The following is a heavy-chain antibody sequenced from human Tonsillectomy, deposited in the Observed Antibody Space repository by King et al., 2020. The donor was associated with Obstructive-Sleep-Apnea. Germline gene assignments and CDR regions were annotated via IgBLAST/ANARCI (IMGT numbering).Heavy chain of an antibody. Sequence: VQLVESGAEVKKPGASVKVSCKASGYTFTNYGISWVRQAPGQGLEWMGWISAYNGNTNYAQKLQGRVTLTTDTSTTTAYLDLRSLRSDDTAVYYCARELASRALDIWGQGTMVTVSS. D-gene: IGHD1-26*01. J-gene: IGHJ3*02. CDR2: ISAYNGNT. CDR1: GYTFTNYG. V-gene: IGHV1-18*01. CDR3: ARELASRALDI.